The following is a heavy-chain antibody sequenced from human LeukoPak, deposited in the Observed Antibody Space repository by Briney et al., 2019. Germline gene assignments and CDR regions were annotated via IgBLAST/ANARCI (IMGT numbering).Heavy chain of an antibody. J-gene: IGHJ5*02. CDR1: GFTFSSYG. V-gene: IGHV3-30*02. CDR3: AKGQQLTWFDP. CDR2: IRYDGSNK. D-gene: IGHD6-13*01. Sequence: GGSLRLSCAASGFTFSSYGMHWVRQAPGKGLEWVAFIRYDGSNKYYADSVKGRFPISRDNSKNAVYLQMNSLRAEDTAVYYCAKGQQLTWFDPWGQGTLVTVSS.